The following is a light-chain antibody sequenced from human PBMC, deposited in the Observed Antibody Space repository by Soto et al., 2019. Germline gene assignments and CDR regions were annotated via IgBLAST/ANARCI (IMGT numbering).Light chain of an antibody. V-gene: IGLV2-14*01. CDR1: RSDIGTYNY. CDR2: DVS. J-gene: IGLJ1*01. CDR3: KSYTSSTSFV. Sequence: QSVLTQPASVSGSPGQSITISCTGTRSDIGTYNYDSWYQQHPGKAPRLVIYDVSNRPSGVSNRFSGSKSGNTASLTIAGLQSEDEADYYCKSYTSSTSFVFGTGTQLPS.